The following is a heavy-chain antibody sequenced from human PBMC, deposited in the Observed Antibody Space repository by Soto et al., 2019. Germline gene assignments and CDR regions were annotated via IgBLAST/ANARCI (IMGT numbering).Heavy chain of an antibody. D-gene: IGHD1-26*01. J-gene: IGHJ4*02. V-gene: IGHV1-69*11. CDR1: GGIFSTYV. CDR3: ARDFQSGYFDY. CDR2: IVPLLGTP. Sequence: QVQLVQSGAEVKKPGSSVKVSCKASGGIFSTYVIGWVRQAPGQGLEWMGGIVPLLGTPNYAQKFQGRVTITADESTSTAYMELSSLRSEDTAVYYCARDFQSGYFDYWGQGTLVTVSS.